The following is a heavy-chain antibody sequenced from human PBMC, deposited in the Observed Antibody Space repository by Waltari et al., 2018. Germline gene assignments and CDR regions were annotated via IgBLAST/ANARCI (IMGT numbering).Heavy chain of an antibody. CDR1: GFTVSSNY. J-gene: IGHJ2*01. Sequence: EVQLVESGGGLIQPGGSLRLSCAASGFTVSSNYMSWVRQAPGKGLGWVAVIKSGGDTHYADSVKGRFTISRDNSKNTVYLQMNTLRAEDTALYYCARDVTGYYYFDLWGRGTLVTVSS. CDR2: IKSGGDT. V-gene: IGHV3-53*01. CDR3: ARDVTGYYYFDL.